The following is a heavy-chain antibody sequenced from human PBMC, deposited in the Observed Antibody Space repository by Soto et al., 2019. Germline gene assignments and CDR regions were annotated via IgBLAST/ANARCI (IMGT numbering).Heavy chain of an antibody. V-gene: IGHV1-69*13. J-gene: IGHJ6*02. D-gene: IGHD3-22*01. CDR3: ARDGVKRYYYDSSGYYQHDYYYGMDV. CDR1: GGTFSSYA. Sequence: SVKVSCKASGGTFSSYAISWVRQAPGQGLEWMGGIIPIFGTANYAQKFQGRVTITADESTSTAYMELSSLRSEDTAVYYCARDGVKRYYYDSSGYYQHDYYYGMDVWG. CDR2: IIPIFGTA.